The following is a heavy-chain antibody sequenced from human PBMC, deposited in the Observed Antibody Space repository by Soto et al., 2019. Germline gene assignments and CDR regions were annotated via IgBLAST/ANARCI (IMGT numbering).Heavy chain of an antibody. CDR1: GGTFSRYA. J-gene: IGHJ6*02. CDR2: IVPIFGTT. Sequence: QVQLVQSGAEVKKPGSSVKVSCKASGGTFSRYAISWVRQAPGQGLEWMGGIVPIFGTTNYAQKFQGRVTITADESTSAAYMEVTSLTSEDTAVXYXAXXXMAGNYYYYYAVDVWGQGTTVTVSS. CDR3: AXXXMAGNYYYYYAVDV. D-gene: IGHD6-19*01. V-gene: IGHV1-69*01.